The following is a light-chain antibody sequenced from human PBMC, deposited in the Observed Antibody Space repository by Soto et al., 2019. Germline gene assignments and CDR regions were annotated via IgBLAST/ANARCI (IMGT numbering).Light chain of an antibody. J-gene: IGKJ5*01. V-gene: IGKV1-9*01. CDR3: QHLFDSPIP. CDR2: AAS. Sequence: GGSVPIPCRASQVISTSLAWYQVKPGKAPKLLIYAASTLESGVPSRFSATVSGTEFSLTITSLQPEDFATYYCQHLFDSPIPFGQGTRLEIK. CDR1: QVISTS.